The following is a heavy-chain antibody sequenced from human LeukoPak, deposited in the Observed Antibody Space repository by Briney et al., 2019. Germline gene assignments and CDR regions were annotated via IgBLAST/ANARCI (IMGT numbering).Heavy chain of an antibody. CDR1: GGSISSGDYY. CDR3: ARDRVAAAGDYYYYYMDV. V-gene: IGHV4-61*08. D-gene: IGHD6-13*01. J-gene: IGHJ6*03. Sequence: SETPSLTCTVSGGSISSGDYYWSWIRQPPGKGLEWIGYIYYSGSTNCNPSLKSRVTISVDTSKNQFSLKLSSVTAADTAVYYCARDRVAAAGDYYYYYMDVWGKGTTVTVSS. CDR2: IYYSGST.